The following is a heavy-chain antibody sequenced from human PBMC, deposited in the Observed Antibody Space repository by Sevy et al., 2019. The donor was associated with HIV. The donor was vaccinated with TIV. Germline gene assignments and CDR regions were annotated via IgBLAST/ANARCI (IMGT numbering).Heavy chain of an antibody. D-gene: IGHD2-15*01. CDR2: ISSSSRYI. Sequence: GGSLRLSCAASGFTFSNYNMNWVRQAPGKGLEWVSSISSSSRYIYYADSMKGRFTISRDNAKNSLYLQMNSLRAADTAVYYCARVVAYCSGGSCFPGYYYGMDVWGQGTTVTGSS. CDR1: GFTFSNYN. J-gene: IGHJ6*02. V-gene: IGHV3-21*01. CDR3: ARVVAYCSGGSCFPGYYYGMDV.